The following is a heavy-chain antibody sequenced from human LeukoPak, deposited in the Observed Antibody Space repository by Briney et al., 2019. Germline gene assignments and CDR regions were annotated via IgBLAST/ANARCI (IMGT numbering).Heavy chain of an antibody. V-gene: IGHV3-21*01. CDR2: ISSSSSYI. CDR1: GFTFSSYS. D-gene: IGHD6-13*01. Sequence: GSLRLPCAASGFTFSSYSMNWVRQAPGKGLEWVSSISSSSSYIYYADSVKGRFTISRDNAKNSLYLQMNSLRAEDTAVYYCASRGFGAAAGRGYWGQGTLVTVSS. J-gene: IGHJ4*02. CDR3: ASRGFGAAAGRGY.